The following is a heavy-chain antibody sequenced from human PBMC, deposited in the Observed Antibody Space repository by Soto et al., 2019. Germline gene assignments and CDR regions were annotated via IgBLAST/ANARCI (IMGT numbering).Heavy chain of an antibody. V-gene: IGHV1-58*01. CDR2: IVVGSGNT. CDR3: AASYYDSSSFDI. J-gene: IGHJ3*02. Sequence: GASVKVSCKASGFTFTSSAVRWVRQARGQRLDWIGWIVVGSGNTNYAQKFQEGVTITRDMSSSTAYMELSSLRSEDTAVYYCAASYYDSSSFDIRGQGTPVTVSS. D-gene: IGHD3-22*01. CDR1: GFTFTSSA.